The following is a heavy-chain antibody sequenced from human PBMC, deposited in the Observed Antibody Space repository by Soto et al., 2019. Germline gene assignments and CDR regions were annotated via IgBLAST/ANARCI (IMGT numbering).Heavy chain of an antibody. D-gene: IGHD4-4*01. Sequence: EVQLLESGGGLVQPGGSLRLSCAASGFTFNAYAMTWVRQAPGKGLEWVSAIGGSGGNRYYADSVRGRFTISRDNSKDTVDLQMNSLRVEDTAVYYCARVASDYINSVDIWGQGILVTVSS. V-gene: IGHV3-23*01. CDR2: IGGSGGNR. CDR3: ARVASDYINSVDI. J-gene: IGHJ4*02. CDR1: GFTFNAYA.